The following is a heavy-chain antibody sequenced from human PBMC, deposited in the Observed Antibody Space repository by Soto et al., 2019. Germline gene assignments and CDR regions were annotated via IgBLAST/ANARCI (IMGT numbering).Heavy chain of an antibody. Sequence: ASVKVSCKASGGTFSSYAISWVRQAPGQGLEWMGRIIPIFGTANYAQKFQGRVTITADESTSTAYMELSSLRSEDTVVYYCASRGVVAATRNWFDPWGQGTLVTVSS. V-gene: IGHV1-69*13. CDR2: IIPIFGTA. CDR3: ASRGVVAATRNWFDP. D-gene: IGHD2-15*01. J-gene: IGHJ5*02. CDR1: GGTFSSYA.